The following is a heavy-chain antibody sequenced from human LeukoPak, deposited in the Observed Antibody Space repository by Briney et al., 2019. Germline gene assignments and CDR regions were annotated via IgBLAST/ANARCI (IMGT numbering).Heavy chain of an antibody. CDR1: EFTFSSYN. Sequence: AGGSLRLSCAASEFTFSSYNMNWVRQAPGKGLNWVSSISSSSYIYYADSVKGRFTISRDNAKNSLYLQMNSLRAEDTAVYYCARDLTRRRGNVLMVYEGDAFDIWGQGTLVTVSS. J-gene: IGHJ4*02. D-gene: IGHD2-8*01. CDR2: ISSSSYI. V-gene: IGHV3-21*01. CDR3: ARDLTRRRGNVLMVYEGDAFDI.